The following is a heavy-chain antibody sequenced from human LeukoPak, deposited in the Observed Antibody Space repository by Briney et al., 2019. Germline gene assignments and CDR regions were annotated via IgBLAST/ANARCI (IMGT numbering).Heavy chain of an antibody. CDR3: ARVWVRGVFDY. CDR1: GFNFSDYY. J-gene: IGHJ4*02. Sequence: PGGSLRLSCAASGFNFSDYYMSWIRQAPGKGLEWVSYISSSGSTIYNADSVKGRFTISRDNAKNSLYLQMNSLRAEDTAVYYCARVWVRGVFDYWDQGTLVTVSS. V-gene: IGHV3-11*01. CDR2: ISSSGSTI. D-gene: IGHD3-10*01.